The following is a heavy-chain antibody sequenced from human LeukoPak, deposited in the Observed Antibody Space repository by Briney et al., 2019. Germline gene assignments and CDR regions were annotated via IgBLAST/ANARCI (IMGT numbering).Heavy chain of an antibody. CDR3: ARHRACSSTSCYTGLFDY. J-gene: IGHJ4*02. CDR2: IYHSGST. CDR1: GYSISSGYY. Sequence: PSETLSLTCAVSGYSISSGYYWGWIRQPPGKGLEWIGSIYHSGSTYYNPSLKSRVTISVDTSKNQFSLKLSSVTAADTAVCYCARHRACSSTSCYTGLFDYWGQGTLVTVSS. V-gene: IGHV4-38-2*01. D-gene: IGHD2-2*02.